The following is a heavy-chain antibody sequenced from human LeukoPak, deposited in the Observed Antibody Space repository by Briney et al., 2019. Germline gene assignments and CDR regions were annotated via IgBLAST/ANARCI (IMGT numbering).Heavy chain of an antibody. CDR1: GFIFSNYA. D-gene: IGHD1-26*01. Sequence: GGSLRLSCAASGFIFSNYAMHWVRQAPGKGLEYVSGISSNGESTYYANSVKGRFTISRDNSKNTLYLQMGSLRAEDMAVYYCAKKSGRGGDYYYYMDVWGKGTTVTVSS. CDR2: ISSNGEST. CDR3: AKKSGRGGDYYYYMDV. J-gene: IGHJ6*03. V-gene: IGHV3-64*01.